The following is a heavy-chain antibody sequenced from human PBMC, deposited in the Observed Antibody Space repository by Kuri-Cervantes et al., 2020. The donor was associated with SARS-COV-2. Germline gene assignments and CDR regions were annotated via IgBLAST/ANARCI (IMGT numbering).Heavy chain of an antibody. D-gene: IGHD3/OR15-3a*01. CDR3: ARDWAGTEGFDAFDI. CDR1: GFTFSSYS. CDR2: ISSSSSYI. Sequence: GESLKISCAASGFTFSSYSMNWVRQAPGKGLEWVSSISSSSSYIYYADSVKGRFTISRDNAKNSLYLQMNSLRAEDTAVYYCARDWAGTEGFDAFDIWGQGTVVTVSS. J-gene: IGHJ3*02. V-gene: IGHV3-21*01.